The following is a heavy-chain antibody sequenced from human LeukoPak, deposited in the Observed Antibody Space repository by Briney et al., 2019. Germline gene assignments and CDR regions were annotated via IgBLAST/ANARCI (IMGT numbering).Heavy chain of an antibody. CDR1: GFTFSNYW. J-gene: IGHJ4*02. V-gene: IGHV3-74*01. D-gene: IGHD3-9*01. Sequence: GGSLRLSCAASGFTFSNYWMHWVRQDPGKGLVWVSFINPDGSTTNYADSVKGRFTISRDNAKNALYLQMNSLRAEDTAVYYCAKDIGGSASDILTGYYPDYWGQGTLVTVSS. CDR3: AKDIGGSASDILTGYYPDY. CDR2: INPDGSTT.